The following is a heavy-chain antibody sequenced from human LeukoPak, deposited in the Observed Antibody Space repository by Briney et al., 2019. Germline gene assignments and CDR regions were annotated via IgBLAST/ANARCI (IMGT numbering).Heavy chain of an antibody. CDR1: GGTFRSYA. J-gene: IGHJ3*02. Sequence: SVKVSCKASGGTFRSYAISWVRQAPGQGLEWVGGIIPMFGTPNYAQKFQGRVRITADESTSTAYMELSSLRSEDTAVYYCAKTLGYCSTTGCYGAFDIWGQGTMVTVSS. V-gene: IGHV1-69*13. CDR3: AKTLGYCSTTGCYGAFDI. CDR2: IIPMFGTP. D-gene: IGHD2-2*01.